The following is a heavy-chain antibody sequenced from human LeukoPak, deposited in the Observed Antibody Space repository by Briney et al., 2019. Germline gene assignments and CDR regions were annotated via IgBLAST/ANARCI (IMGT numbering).Heavy chain of an antibody. J-gene: IGHJ4*02. CDR3: ASAMMGFDSSGYYTAAYFEH. CDR1: GMMFSSYE. CDR2: ISSSGNTR. Sequence: GGSLRLSCSASGMMFSSYEMYWVRHAPGKGLEWVSDISSSGNTRNYADSVKGRFTISRDNAKKTLHLQMNSLRGDDTAIYYCASAMMGFDSSGYYTAAYFEHWGQGTRVTVSS. D-gene: IGHD3-22*01. V-gene: IGHV3-48*03.